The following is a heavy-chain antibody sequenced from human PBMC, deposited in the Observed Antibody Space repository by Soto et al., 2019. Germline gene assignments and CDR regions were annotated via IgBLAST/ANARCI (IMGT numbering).Heavy chain of an antibody. CDR3: AIPTVYVFWSGYNKGPFPRGRYNY. D-gene: IGHD3-3*01. CDR2: ISAYNGNT. CDR1: GYTFTSYG. V-gene: IGHV1-18*01. J-gene: IGHJ4*01. Sequence: ASVKVSCKASGYTFTSYGISWVRQAPGQGLEWMGWISAYNGNTNYAQKLQSRVTMTTDTSTSTAYMELRSLRSYDTAVYYCAIPTVYVFWSGYNKGPFPRGRYNYGGQGTLVTVSS.